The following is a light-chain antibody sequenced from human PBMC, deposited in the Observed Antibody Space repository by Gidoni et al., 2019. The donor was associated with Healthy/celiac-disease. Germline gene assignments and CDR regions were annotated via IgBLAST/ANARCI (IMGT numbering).Light chain of an antibody. CDR3: MQALQPPIT. CDR2: LGS. J-gene: IGKJ5*01. Sequence: DSVLTQSPLSLPVTPGELASISCRSSQSLLHSNGDNYLDWYLQKPGRSPQLLIYLGSNRAAVVPDRFSGSGSVTYFTLKISIVEAEDVVVYCCMQALQPPITFGQGTRLEIK. CDR1: QSLLHSNGDNY. V-gene: IGKV2-28*01.